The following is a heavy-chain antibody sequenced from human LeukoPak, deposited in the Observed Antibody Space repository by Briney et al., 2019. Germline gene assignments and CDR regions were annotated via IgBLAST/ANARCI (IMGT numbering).Heavy chain of an antibody. Sequence: PGGSLRLSCAASGFTFSSYWMSWVRQAPGKGLEWVANIKQDGSEKYYVDSVKGRFTISRDNAKNSLYLQMNSLRAEDTAVYYCARDRDYDFWSGDRYWYFDLWGRGTLVTVSS. CDR2: IKQDGSEK. CDR3: ARDRDYDFWSGDRYWYFDL. V-gene: IGHV3-7*03. J-gene: IGHJ2*01. D-gene: IGHD3-3*01. CDR1: GFTFSSYW.